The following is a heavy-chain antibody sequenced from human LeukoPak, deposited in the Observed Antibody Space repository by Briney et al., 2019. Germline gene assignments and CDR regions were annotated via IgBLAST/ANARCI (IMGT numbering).Heavy chain of an antibody. CDR2: ISGSGGST. D-gene: IGHD5-18*01. CDR1: GFTFSSYA. J-gene: IGHJ5*02. CDR3: ARVPQGSYTAFWFDP. Sequence: PGGSLRLSCAASGFTFSSYAMSWVRQAPGKGLEWVSAISGSGGSTYYADSVKGRFTISRDNSKNTLYLQMNSLRAEDTAVYYCARVPQGSYTAFWFDPWGQGTLVTVSS. V-gene: IGHV3-23*01.